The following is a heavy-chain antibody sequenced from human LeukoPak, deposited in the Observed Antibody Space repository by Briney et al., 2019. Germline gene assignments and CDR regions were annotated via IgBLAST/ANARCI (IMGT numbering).Heavy chain of an antibody. J-gene: IGHJ4*02. D-gene: IGHD6-25*01. CDR3: AREGGFYRPLDY. CDR2: VHLDGRT. V-gene: IGHV4-4*02. Sequence: SETLSLTCGVSGGSVSSTNWRTWIRQPPGKGLEWIGEVHLDGRTNFNPSLKSRLTMSVDLPENHVSLKLTSVTAADTAVYYCAREGGFYRPLDYSGQGTLVTVSS. CDR1: GGSVSSTNW.